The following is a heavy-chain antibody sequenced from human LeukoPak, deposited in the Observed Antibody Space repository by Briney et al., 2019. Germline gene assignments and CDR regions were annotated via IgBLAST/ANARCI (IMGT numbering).Heavy chain of an antibody. D-gene: IGHD3-22*01. CDR3: AKVPYDSSGYSTYYFDY. Sequence: GGSLRLSCAASGFTFSSYAMSWVRRAPGKGLEWVSAISGSGGSTYYADSVKGRFTISRDNSKNTLYLQMNSLRAEDTAVYYCAKVPYDSSGYSTYYFDYWGQGTLVTVSS. J-gene: IGHJ4*02. V-gene: IGHV3-23*01. CDR2: ISGSGGST. CDR1: GFTFSSYA.